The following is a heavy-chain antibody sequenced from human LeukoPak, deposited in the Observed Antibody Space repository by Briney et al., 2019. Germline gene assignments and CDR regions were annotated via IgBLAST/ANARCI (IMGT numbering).Heavy chain of an antibody. D-gene: IGHD3-22*01. CDR2: LRGKAYGATA. CDR1: GFTFSSYW. V-gene: IGHV3-49*04. J-gene: IGHJ4*02. Sequence: GGSLRLSCAASGFTFSSYWMSWVRQAPGKGLEWVAFLRGKAYGATAEYAASVKGRFTISRDDSKRIAYLQMNSLKTEDTGVYYCTRDPVDSYDSSGYLDHWGQGTRVTVSS. CDR3: TRDPVDSYDSSGYLDH.